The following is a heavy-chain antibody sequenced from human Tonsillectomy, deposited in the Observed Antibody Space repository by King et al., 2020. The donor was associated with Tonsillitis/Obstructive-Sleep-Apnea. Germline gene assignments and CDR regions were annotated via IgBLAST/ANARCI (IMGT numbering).Heavy chain of an antibody. Sequence: VQLVESGGGLVQPGGSLRLSCAASGFTVSNNYMSWVRQAPGKGLGWVSLIYSGGSTYYADSVKGRFTISRDKSKNTLYLQMNSLRAEDTAVYYCARGNDFWSGYLSYWGQGTLVTVSS. V-gene: IGHV3-66*01. J-gene: IGHJ4*02. CDR3: ARGNDFWSGYLSY. CDR2: IYSGGST. CDR1: GFTVSNNY. D-gene: IGHD3-3*01.